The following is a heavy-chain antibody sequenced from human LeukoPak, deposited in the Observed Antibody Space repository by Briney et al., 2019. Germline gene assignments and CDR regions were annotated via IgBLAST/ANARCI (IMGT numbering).Heavy chain of an antibody. V-gene: IGHV4-61*01. CDR2: TYYSGTT. CDR1: GGSFSSGSYY. Sequence: PWETLSLSCTVSGGSFSSGSYYWSWIRQPPGKGLDYIGYTYYSGTTDYSPSLKSRVTISVDTSKSQFSLKLSSVHAAGTGVYYCARYRWGSGWFAGSDYWGQGTLVTVSS. D-gene: IGHD3-16*01. CDR3: ARYRWGSGWFAGSDY. J-gene: IGHJ4*02.